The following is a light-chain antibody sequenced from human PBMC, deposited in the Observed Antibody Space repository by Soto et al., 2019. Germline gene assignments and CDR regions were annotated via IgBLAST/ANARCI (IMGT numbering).Light chain of an antibody. CDR1: QSVLYSSNNNNY. CDR2: WAS. CDR3: QQYYNSPQT. J-gene: IGKJ1*01. Sequence: DIVMTQSPDSLAVSLGERATINCKSSQSVLYSSNNNNYLAWYQQKPGQPPKLLIFWASTRESGVPDRFSGSGSGTDFTLTISSLQAEDVAVYYCQQYYNSPQTFGQGTNVEIK. V-gene: IGKV4-1*01.